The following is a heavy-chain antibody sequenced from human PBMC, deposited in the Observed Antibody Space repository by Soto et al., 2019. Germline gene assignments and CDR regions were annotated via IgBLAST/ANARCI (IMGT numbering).Heavy chain of an antibody. Sequence: GESLKISCKGSGYSFTSYWIGWVRQMPGKGLEWMGIIYPGDSDTRYSPSFQGQVTISADKSISTAYLQWSSLKASDTAMYYCAKNIAAAGSGMDVWGQGTTVTVSS. CDR3: AKNIAAAGSGMDV. V-gene: IGHV5-51*01. CDR1: GYSFTSYW. CDR2: IYPGDSDT. D-gene: IGHD6-13*01. J-gene: IGHJ6*02.